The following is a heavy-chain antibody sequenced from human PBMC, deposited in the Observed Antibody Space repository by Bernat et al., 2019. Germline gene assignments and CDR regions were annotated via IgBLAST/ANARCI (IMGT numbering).Heavy chain of an antibody. CDR2: ISYDGSNK. D-gene: IGHD3-3*01. V-gene: IGHV3-30*18. J-gene: IGHJ5*02. CDR1: GFTFSSYG. Sequence: QVQLVESGGGVVQPGRSLRLSCAASGFTFSSYGMHWVRQAPGKGLEWVAVISYDGSNKYYADSVKGRFTISRDNSKNTLHLQMNSLRAEDTAVYYCAKDTYAIFGVIDPWGQGTLVTVSS. CDR3: AKDTYAIFGVIDP.